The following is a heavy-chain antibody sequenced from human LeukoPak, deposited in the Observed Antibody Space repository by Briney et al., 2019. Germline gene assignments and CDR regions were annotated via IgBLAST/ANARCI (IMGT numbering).Heavy chain of an antibody. Sequence: GGSLRLSCAASGFTFSIYAMTWVRQTPGKGLEWVSTITGSGGGTYYADSVKGRFTISRDNSKDTLYLQMNSLRAEDTAVYYCARGRTIAAAGTCAFDIWGQGTMVTVSS. CDR2: ITGSGGGT. CDR3: ARGRTIAAAGTCAFDI. D-gene: IGHD6-13*01. V-gene: IGHV3-23*01. J-gene: IGHJ3*02. CDR1: GFTFSIYA.